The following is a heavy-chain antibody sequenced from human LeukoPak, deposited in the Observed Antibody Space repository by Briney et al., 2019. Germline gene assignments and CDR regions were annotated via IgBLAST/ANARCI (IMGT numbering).Heavy chain of an antibody. Sequence: ASVKVSCKASGYTVTGHYLHWVRQAPGQGLEWMGWINPNSGVTNYVQKFQGRVTMTRDTSINTAYMELHSLTSDDTAMYYCAKDAYSGFSSSYNMDSWGQGTLVTVSS. CDR2: INPNSGVT. J-gene: IGHJ4*02. V-gene: IGHV1-2*02. D-gene: IGHD5-18*01. CDR1: GYTVTGHY. CDR3: AKDAYSGFSSSYNMDS.